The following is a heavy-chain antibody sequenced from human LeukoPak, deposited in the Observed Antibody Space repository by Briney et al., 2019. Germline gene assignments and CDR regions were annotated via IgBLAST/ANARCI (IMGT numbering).Heavy chain of an antibody. D-gene: IGHD2-15*01. V-gene: IGHV3-23*01. CDR1: GFTFSSYA. CDR3: AKDERYCSGGSCYPVVVY. CDR2: ISGSGGST. J-gene: IGHJ4*02. Sequence: QPGGSLRLSCAASGFTFSSYAMSWVRQAPGKGLEWVSAISGSGGSTYYADSVKGRFTISGDNSKNTLYLQMNSLRAEDTAVYYCAKDERYCSGGSCYPVVVYWGQGTLVTVSS.